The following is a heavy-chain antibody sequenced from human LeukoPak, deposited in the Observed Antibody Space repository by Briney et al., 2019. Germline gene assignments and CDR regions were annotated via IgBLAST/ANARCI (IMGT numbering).Heavy chain of an antibody. V-gene: IGHV3-7*01. J-gene: IGHJ4*02. D-gene: IGHD6-6*01. Sequence: GGSLRLSCAASGLTLSNYGMSWVRQAPGKGPEWLASIKEDGNEKHYVDSVKGRFTISRDNPKNLLYLQMNSLRAEDSAVYYCAGSSLGSSSAYRHFDYWGQGHLVTVSS. CDR1: GLTLSNYG. CDR3: AGSSLGSSSAYRHFDY. CDR2: IKEDGNEK.